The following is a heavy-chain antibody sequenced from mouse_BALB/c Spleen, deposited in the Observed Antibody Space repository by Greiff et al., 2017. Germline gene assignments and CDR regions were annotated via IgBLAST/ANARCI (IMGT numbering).Heavy chain of an antibody. Sequence: EVMLVESGGGLVKPGGSLKLSCAASGFTFSSYTMSWVRQTPEKRLEWVATISSGGSYTYYPDSVKGRFTISRDNAKNTLYLQMSSLKSEDTAMYYCTRDDYRYEDYYAMDYWGQGTSVTVSS. V-gene: IGHV5-6-4*01. D-gene: IGHD2-14*01. CDR2: ISSGGSYT. CDR3: TRDDYRYEDYYAMDY. CDR1: GFTFSSYT. J-gene: IGHJ4*01.